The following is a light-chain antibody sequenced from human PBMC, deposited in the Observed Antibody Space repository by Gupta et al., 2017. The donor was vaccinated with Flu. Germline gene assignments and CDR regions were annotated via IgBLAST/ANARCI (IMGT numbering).Light chain of an antibody. Sequence: DIVMTQSPDSLAVSLGERATINCKSSQSGLYRSENKNYLAWYQQKPGQPPKLLISWASTREAGVPDRFSGSGFGRDXPLTISXRQGEDVAVYFCQQDGSISPITFGXGTQLDIK. V-gene: IGKV4-1*01. CDR1: QSGLYRSENKNY. J-gene: IGKJ5*01. CDR2: WAS. CDR3: QQDGSISPIT.